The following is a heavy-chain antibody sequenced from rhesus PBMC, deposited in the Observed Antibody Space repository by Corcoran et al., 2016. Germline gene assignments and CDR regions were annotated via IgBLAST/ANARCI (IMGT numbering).Heavy chain of an antibody. CDR2: IYGSGSST. CDR1: GGSISSSY. J-gene: IGHJ4*01. V-gene: IGHV4-169*01. CDR3: ARTLYSNYLDY. Sequence: QLQLQESGPGLVKPSETLSVTCAVSGGSISSSYWSWIRQAPGKVLEWIGYIYGSGSSTNYNPSLKSRVTLSGDTSKNQLSLKLSSVTTADTAVYYCARTLYSNYLDYWGQGVLVTVSS. D-gene: IGHD4-23*01.